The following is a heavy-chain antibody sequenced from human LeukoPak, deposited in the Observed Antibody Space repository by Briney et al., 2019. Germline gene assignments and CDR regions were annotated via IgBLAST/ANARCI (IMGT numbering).Heavy chain of an antibody. CDR1: GFYLTRHA. V-gene: IGHV3-23*01. Sequence: SGGSLRLSCAASGFYLTRHAMSWVRQTPGKGLEWVSDIRSDSFTATYADSVKGRFTISRDNSKKTLYLQMNSLRGEDTAVYHCVRGGPSTWFWGQGTLVTVSS. D-gene: IGHD3-22*01. CDR2: IRSDSFTA. CDR3: VRGGPSTWF. J-gene: IGHJ4*02.